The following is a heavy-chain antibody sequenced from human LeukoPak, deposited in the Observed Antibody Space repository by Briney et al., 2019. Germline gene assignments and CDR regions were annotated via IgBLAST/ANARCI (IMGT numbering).Heavy chain of an antibody. CDR2: IYYSGST. Sequence: SETLSLTCTVSGGSISSGDYYWSWIRQPPGKGLEWIGYIYYSGSTYYNPSLKSRVTISVDTSKNQFSLKLSSVTAADTAVYYCARCSPYYYDSSGYPLDYWGQGTLVTVSS. J-gene: IGHJ4*02. V-gene: IGHV4-30-4*02. D-gene: IGHD3-22*01. CDR1: GGSISSGDYY. CDR3: ARCSPYYYDSSGYPLDY.